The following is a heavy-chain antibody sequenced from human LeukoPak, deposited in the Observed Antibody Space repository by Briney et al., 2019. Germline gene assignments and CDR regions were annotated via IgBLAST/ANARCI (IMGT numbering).Heavy chain of an antibody. CDR3: TTNLYYYDSSGYYYYFDY. J-gene: IGHJ4*02. D-gene: IGHD3-22*01. CDR1: GFTFSNAW. V-gene: IGHV3-15*01. CDR2: IKRKIDGGTT. Sequence: GGSLRLSCAASGFTFSNAWMSWVRQAPGKGLEWVGRIKRKIDGGTTDYAAPVKGRFTISRDDSKNALYLQINSLKTEDTAVYYCTTNLYYYDSSGYYYYFDYWGQGTLVTVSS.